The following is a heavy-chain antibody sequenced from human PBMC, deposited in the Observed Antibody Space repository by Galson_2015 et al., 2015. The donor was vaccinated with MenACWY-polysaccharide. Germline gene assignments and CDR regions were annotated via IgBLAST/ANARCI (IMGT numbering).Heavy chain of an antibody. V-gene: IGHV3-74*01. CDR2: INSDGSST. CDR3: ARVSLRASDGMDV. J-gene: IGHJ6*02. D-gene: IGHD3-10*01. Sequence: SLRLSCAASGFTFSSYWMHWVRQAPGKGLVWVSRINSDGSSTSYADSVKGRFTISRDNAKNTLYLQMNSLRAEDTAVYYCARVSLRASDGMDVWGQGTTVTVSS. CDR1: GFTFSSYW.